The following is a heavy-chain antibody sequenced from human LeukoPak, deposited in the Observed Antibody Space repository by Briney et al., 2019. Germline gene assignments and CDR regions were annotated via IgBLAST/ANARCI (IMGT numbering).Heavy chain of an antibody. V-gene: IGHV4-30-2*03. D-gene: IGHD3-9*01. CDR1: GGSISSGGYS. CDR2: IYHSGST. CDR3: ARQGSTGYPNWFDP. J-gene: IGHJ5*02. Sequence: SETLSLTCAVSGGSISSGGYSWSWIRQPPGKGLEWIGYIYHSGSTYYNPSLKRRVTVSVDTSKNQFSLRLNSVTAADTAVYFCARQGSTGYPNWFDPWGPGTLVTVSS.